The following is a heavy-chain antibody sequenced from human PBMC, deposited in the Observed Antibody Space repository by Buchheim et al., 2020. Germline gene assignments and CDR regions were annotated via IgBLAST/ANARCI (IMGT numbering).Heavy chain of an antibody. CDR1: GISFSIYW. Sequence: EVQLVESGGGLVQPGGSLRLSCAASGISFSIYWMTWVRQAPGKGPEWVANIKPDGSAKFYVESVKGRFTVSRDNAKNSLYLQMNSLGAEDTAGYYLATGVRATQGSEGVFDSWGQGT. CDR3: ATGVRATQGSEGVFDS. J-gene: IGHJ4*02. V-gene: IGHV3-7*01. CDR2: IKPDGSAK. D-gene: IGHD3-10*01.